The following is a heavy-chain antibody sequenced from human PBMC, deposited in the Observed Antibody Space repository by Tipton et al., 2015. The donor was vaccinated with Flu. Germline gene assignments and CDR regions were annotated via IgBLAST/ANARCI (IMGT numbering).Heavy chain of an antibody. D-gene: IGHD6-6*01. Sequence: GLVKPSQTLSLTCAISGDSVSSNSAAWNWIRQSPSRGPEWLGRTYYRSKWYNDYAVSVKSRITINPDTSKNQFSLQLNSVTPEDTAVYYCARDGSIAARPGYYYYMDVWGKGTTVTVSS. CDR1: GDSVSSNSAA. CDR3: ARDGSIAARPGYYYYMDV. CDR2: TYYRSKWYN. J-gene: IGHJ6*03. V-gene: IGHV6-1*01.